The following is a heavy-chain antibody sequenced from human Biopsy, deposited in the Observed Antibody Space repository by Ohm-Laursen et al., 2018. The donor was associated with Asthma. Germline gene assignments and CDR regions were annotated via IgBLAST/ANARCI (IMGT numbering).Heavy chain of an antibody. D-gene: IGHD3-3*01. CDR1: GFTFRSYA. Sequence: SLRLSCSASGFTFRSYAMHWVRQAPGKGLEWVAVGGSYYDGGLKYYADSVNGRFTVSRDDSKNTLYLQMNSLRPDDTAVYYCARDVMEWYLPAFDFWGQGNLVTVSS. V-gene: IGHV3-30-3*01. J-gene: IGHJ4*02. CDR2: GGSYYDGGLK. CDR3: ARDVMEWYLPAFDF.